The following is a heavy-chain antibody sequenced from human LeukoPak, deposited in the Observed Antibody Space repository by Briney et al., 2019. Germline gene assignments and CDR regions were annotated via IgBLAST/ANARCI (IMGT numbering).Heavy chain of an antibody. CDR3: AKFADSMDPPYYFDD. J-gene: IGHJ4*02. CDR2: ISYDGSNK. D-gene: IGHD3-10*01. V-gene: IGHV3-30*18. CDR1: GFTFSSYG. Sequence: GGSLRLSCAASGFTFSSYGMHWVRQAPGKGLEWVAVISYDGSNKYYADSVKGRFTISRDNSKNTLYLQMNSLRAEDTAVYYCAKFADSMDPPYYFDDWGQGTLVTVSS.